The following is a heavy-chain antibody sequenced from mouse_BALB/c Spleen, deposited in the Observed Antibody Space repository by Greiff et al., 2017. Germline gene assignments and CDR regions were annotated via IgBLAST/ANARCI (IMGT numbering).Heavy chain of an antibody. CDR1: GYTFTSYW. CDR3: ARYYGTYAMDY. V-gene: IGHV1-87*01. CDR2: IYPGDGDT. J-gene: IGHJ4*01. Sequence: LVESGAELARPGASVKLSCKASGYTFTSYWMQWVKQRPGQGLEWIGAIYPGDGDTRYTQKFKGKATLTADKSSSTAYMQLSSLASEDSAVYYCARYYGTYAMDYWGQGTSVTVSS. D-gene: IGHD2-1*01.